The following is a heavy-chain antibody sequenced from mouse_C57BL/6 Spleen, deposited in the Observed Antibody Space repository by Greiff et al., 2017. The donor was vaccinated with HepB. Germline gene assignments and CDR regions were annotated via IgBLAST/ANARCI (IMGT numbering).Heavy chain of an antibody. CDR1: GYSITSGYY. Sequence: EVKLEESGPGLVKPSQSLSLTCSVTGYSITSGYYWNWIRQFPGNKLEWMGYISYDGSNNYNPSLKNRISITRDTSKNQFFLKLNSVTTEDTATYYCARADDLAWFAYWGQGTLVTVSA. CDR3: ARADDLAWFAY. V-gene: IGHV3-6*01. D-gene: IGHD2-10*02. CDR2: ISYDGSN. J-gene: IGHJ3*01.